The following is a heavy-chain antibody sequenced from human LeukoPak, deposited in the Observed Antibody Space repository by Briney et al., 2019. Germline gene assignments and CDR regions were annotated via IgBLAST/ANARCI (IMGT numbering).Heavy chain of an antibody. Sequence: SETLSLTCTVSGGSISSYYWSWIRQPAGKGLEWIGRIYTSGSTNYNPSLKSRVTMSLDTSKNQFSLKLSSVTAADTAVYYCAREEATGRSSDYWGQGTLVTVSS. D-gene: IGHD2-15*01. J-gene: IGHJ4*02. CDR2: IYTSGST. CDR3: AREEATGRSSDY. V-gene: IGHV4-4*07. CDR1: GGSISSYY.